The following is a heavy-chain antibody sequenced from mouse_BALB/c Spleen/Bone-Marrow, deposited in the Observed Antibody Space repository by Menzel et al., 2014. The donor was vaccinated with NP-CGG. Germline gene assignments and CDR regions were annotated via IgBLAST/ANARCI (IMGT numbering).Heavy chain of an antibody. J-gene: IGHJ3*01. CDR1: GFNIKDTY. CDR2: IDPANGNT. D-gene: IGHD1-2*01. CDR3: ARDYGRTAWFAY. Sequence: EVQVVESGAELVKPGASVKLSYTASGFNIKDTYIHWVKQRPEQGLEWIGGIDPANGNTKYDPKFQGKATITADTSSNTAYLQLSSLTSEYTAVYYCARDYGRTAWFAYWGQGTLVTVSA. V-gene: IGHV14-3*02.